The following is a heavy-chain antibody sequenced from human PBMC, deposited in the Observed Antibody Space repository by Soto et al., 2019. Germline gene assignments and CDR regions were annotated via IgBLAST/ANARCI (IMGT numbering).Heavy chain of an antibody. CDR3: ARGKGMEENYYYHGMDV. Sequence: GGSVKVSCNASGYSFTTYAMHSVRQAPGQRLEWMAWINGGNGNTKYSQTLQDRVTITRDTSASIAYMELSSLRSEDTAVYYCARGKGMEENYYYHGMDVWGQGTTVTVSS. CDR1: GYSFTTYA. CDR2: INGGNGNT. J-gene: IGHJ6*02. V-gene: IGHV1-3*01. D-gene: IGHD1-1*01.